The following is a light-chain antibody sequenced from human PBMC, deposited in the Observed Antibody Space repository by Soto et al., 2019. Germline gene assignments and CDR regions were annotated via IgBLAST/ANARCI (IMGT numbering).Light chain of an antibody. CDR3: QKYTSVPS. V-gene: IGKV1-27*01. J-gene: IGKJ4*01. Sequence: DIQMTQSPSSLSASVGDRVTITCRASQGISNYLAWYQQKPGKIPKLLIFAASTLQSGVPSRFTGSGSGTDFTLTISSLQPEDVATYYCQKYTSVPSFGGGTKVEI. CDR2: AAS. CDR1: QGISNY.